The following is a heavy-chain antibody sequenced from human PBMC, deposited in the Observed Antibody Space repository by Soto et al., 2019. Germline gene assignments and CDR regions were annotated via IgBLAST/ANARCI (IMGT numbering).Heavy chain of an antibody. CDR3: ARVVPGAEAWFGP. J-gene: IGHJ5*02. Sequence: QVQLVQSGGEVKRPGASVKVSCKTSGYTLSNYGITWVRQAPGQPLEWLGWISLYSDGTTYAQKFQGRVSMTTDTSTTTAYMELRSLRSDDTAVYYCARVVPGAEAWFGPWGQGTLVTVSS. CDR1: GYTLSNYG. D-gene: IGHD2-2*01. CDR2: ISLYSDGT. V-gene: IGHV1-18*01.